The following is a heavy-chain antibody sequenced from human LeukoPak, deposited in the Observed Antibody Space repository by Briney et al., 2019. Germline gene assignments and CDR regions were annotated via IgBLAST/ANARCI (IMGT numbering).Heavy chain of an antibody. Sequence: GGSLRLSCAASGLTFSSYGMHWVRQAPGKGLEWVAVIWYDGSNKYYADSVKGRFTISRDNSKNTLYLQMNSLRAEDTAVYYCARDTNYLSGGVLGYWGQGTLVTVSS. J-gene: IGHJ4*02. D-gene: IGHD5-24*01. V-gene: IGHV3-33*01. CDR1: GLTFSSYG. CDR2: IWYDGSNK. CDR3: ARDTNYLSGGVLGY.